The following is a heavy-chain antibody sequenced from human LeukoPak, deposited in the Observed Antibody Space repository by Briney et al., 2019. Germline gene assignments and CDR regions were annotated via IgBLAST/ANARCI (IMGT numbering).Heavy chain of an antibody. J-gene: IGHJ4*02. CDR1: GDSISTYY. V-gene: IGHV4-4*07. Sequence: SETLSLTCTVSGDSISTYYWSWIRQSAGKGLELIGRVCPGASTHYNPSLKSRVTMSVDTSKNQFSLNLSSVTAADTAVYFCARDDLRYCGGDCYLTLDHWSPGTLVTVSS. CDR3: ARDDLRYCGGDCYLTLDH. D-gene: IGHD2-21*02. CDR2: VCPGAST.